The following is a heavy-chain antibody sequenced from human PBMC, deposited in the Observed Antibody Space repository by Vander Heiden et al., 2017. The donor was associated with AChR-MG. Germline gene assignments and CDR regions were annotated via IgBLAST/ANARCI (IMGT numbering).Heavy chain of an antibody. Sequence: EVQLVESGGGLVKPGRSLRLSCTASGFTFGDYAMSWFRPAPGKGLEWVGFIRSKAYGGTTEYAASVKGRFTISRDDSKSIAYLQMNSLKTEDTAVYYCTRYYDFWSGYYTEYYYYYGMDVWGQGTTVTVSS. CDR3: TRYYDFWSGYYTEYYYYYGMDV. D-gene: IGHD3-3*01. CDR2: IRSKAYGGTT. J-gene: IGHJ6*02. V-gene: IGHV3-49*05. CDR1: GFTFGDYA.